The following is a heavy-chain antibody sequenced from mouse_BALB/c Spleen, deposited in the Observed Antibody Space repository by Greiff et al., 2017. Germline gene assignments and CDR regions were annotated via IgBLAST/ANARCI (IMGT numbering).Heavy chain of an antibody. CDR3: ARKGFGTTADYFDY. CDR2: INPSNGRT. Sequence: QVQLQQSGAELVKPGASVKLSCKASGYTFTSYWMHWVKQRPGQGLEWIGEINPSNGRTNYNEKFKSKATLTVDKSSSTAYMQLSSLTSEDSAVYYCARKGFGTTADYFDYWGQGTTLTVSS. CDR1: GYTFTSYW. D-gene: IGHD1-2*01. J-gene: IGHJ2*01. V-gene: IGHV1S81*02.